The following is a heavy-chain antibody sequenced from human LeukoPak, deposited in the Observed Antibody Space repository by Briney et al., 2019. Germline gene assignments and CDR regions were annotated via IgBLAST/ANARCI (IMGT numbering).Heavy chain of an antibody. CDR2: IYYSGST. CDR1: GGSISSSSYY. D-gene: IGHD2-21*01. J-gene: IGHJ3*02. V-gene: IGHV4-39*01. CDR3: ARRDPVAVCAFDI. Sequence: KASETLSLTCTVSGGSISSSSYYWGWIRQPPGKGLEWIGTIYYSGSTFYKPSLTSRVTISVDTSKNQFSLKLSSVTAADTAVYYCARRDPVAVCAFDIWGQGTMVTVSS.